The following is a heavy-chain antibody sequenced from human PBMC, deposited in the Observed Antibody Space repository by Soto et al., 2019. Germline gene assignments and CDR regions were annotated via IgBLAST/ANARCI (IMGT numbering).Heavy chain of an antibody. D-gene: IGHD1-7*01. J-gene: IGHJ6*02. CDR1: GFTFSSYD. CDR2: IGTAGDP. V-gene: IGHV3-13*05. CDR3: ARSRYNWDYGGLNYYGMDV. Sequence: GGSLRLSFAASGFTFSSYDMHWVRQATGKGLEWVSAIGTAGDPYYPGSVKGRFTISRENAKNSLYLQMNSLRAGDTAVYYCARSRYNWDYGGLNYYGMDVWGQGTTVTVSS.